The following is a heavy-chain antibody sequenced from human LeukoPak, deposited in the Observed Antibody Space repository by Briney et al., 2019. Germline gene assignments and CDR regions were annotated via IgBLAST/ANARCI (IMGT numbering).Heavy chain of an antibody. J-gene: IGHJ1*01. CDR2: IYYSGST. V-gene: IGHV4-39*01. CDR1: GDSISSSSYY. Sequence: PSEILSLTCTISGDSISSSSYYWDWIRQCPGKGLEWIGTIYYSGSTYYNASLKSRLFISIDTSNNQFSLRLSFVTAADTAVYYCARRRYYDSTGYLDWGQGTLITVSS. CDR3: ARRRYYDSTGYLD. D-gene: IGHD3-22*01.